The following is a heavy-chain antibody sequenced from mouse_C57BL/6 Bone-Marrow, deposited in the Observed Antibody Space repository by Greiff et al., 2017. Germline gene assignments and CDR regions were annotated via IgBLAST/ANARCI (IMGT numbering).Heavy chain of an antibody. CDR2: IYPGNSDT. CDR3: TREGDGSLLYWYFDV. V-gene: IGHV1-5*01. Sequence: VQLQQSGTVLARPGASVKMSCKTSGYTFTSYWMHWVKQRPGQGLEWIGAIYPGNSDTRYNQKFKGKAKLTAVTSARTAYMELSSLTHEDSAVYYCTREGDGSLLYWYFDVWGTGTTVTVSS. D-gene: IGHD1-1*01. CDR1: GYTFTSYW. J-gene: IGHJ1*03.